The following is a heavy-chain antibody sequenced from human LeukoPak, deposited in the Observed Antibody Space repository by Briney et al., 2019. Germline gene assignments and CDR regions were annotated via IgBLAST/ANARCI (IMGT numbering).Heavy chain of an antibody. CDR1: GGSISSYY. J-gene: IGHJ3*02. V-gene: IGHV4-59*13. Sequence: NPSETLSLTCTVSGGSISSYYWSLIRQPPGKGLEWIGYIYYSGSTNYNPSLKSRVTISVDTSKNQFSLKLSSVTAADTAVYYCARALRYCSGGSCDHDAFDIWGQGTMVTVSS. D-gene: IGHD2-15*01. CDR3: ARALRYCSGGSCDHDAFDI. CDR2: IYYSGST.